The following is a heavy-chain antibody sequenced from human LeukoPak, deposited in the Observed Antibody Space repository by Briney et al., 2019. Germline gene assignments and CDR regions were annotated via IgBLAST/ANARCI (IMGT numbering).Heavy chain of an antibody. V-gene: IGHV3-23*01. CDR2: ISGSGGRT. CDR1: GFTFSSYA. D-gene: IGHD3-16*02. Sequence: PGGSLRLSCAASGFTFSSYAMNWVRQAPGKGLEWVSSISGSGGRTYYADSVKGRFTISRDNSKNTVYLQMNSLRAEDTAVYYCAKGGSYRSQPYFDYWGQGTLVTVSS. J-gene: IGHJ4*02. CDR3: AKGGSYRSQPYFDY.